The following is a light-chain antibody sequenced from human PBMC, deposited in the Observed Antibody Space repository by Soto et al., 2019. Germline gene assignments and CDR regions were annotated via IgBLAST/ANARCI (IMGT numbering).Light chain of an antibody. CDR2: DAS. Sequence: EIVLTQSPATLSLSPGERATLSCRARQSVSSYLAWYQQKPGQAPRLLIYDASNRATGIPARFSGSGSGTDFTLTISGLEPEDFAVYYCQQRSNWPPGYSFGQGTKLEIK. V-gene: IGKV3-11*01. CDR3: QQRSNWPPGYS. J-gene: IGKJ2*01. CDR1: QSVSSY.